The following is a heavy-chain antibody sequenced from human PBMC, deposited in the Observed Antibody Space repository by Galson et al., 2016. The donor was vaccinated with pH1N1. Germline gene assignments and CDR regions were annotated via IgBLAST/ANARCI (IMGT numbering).Heavy chain of an antibody. CDR3: ATNAFDY. V-gene: IGHV1-3*04. J-gene: IGHJ4*02. CDR2: IHTGTGDT. CDR1: GYTFIDYP. Sequence: SVKVSCKASGYTFIDYPMHWVRQAPGQGLEWMGWIHTGTGDTRHSPKFQGRVTLTRDTSATTTYLELRGLGFQDTAVFYCATNAFDYWGQGTLVTVSS.